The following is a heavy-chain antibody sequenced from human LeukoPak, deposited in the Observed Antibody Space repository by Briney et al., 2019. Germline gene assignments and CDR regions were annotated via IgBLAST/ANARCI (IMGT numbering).Heavy chain of an antibody. CDR1: GFTFSSYA. Sequence: GGSLRLSCAASGFTFSSYAMHWVRQAPGKGLEWVAVLSYDGSNKYYADSVKGRFTISRDNSKNTLYLQMNSLRAEDTAVYYCARESPGPDYYYYYGMDVWGQGTTVTVSS. V-gene: IGHV3-30*04. J-gene: IGHJ6*02. CDR3: ARESPGPDYYYYYGMDV. CDR2: LSYDGSNK.